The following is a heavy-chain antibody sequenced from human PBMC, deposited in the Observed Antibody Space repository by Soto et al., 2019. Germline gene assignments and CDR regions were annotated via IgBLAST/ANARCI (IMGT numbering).Heavy chain of an antibody. J-gene: IGHJ3*02. D-gene: IGHD3-3*01. CDR2: INHSGST. CDR1: GGSFSGYY. V-gene: IGHV4-34*01. CDR3: ARVTIWWSGYYTRRAFDI. Sequence: QVQLQQWGAGLLKPSETLSLTCAVYGGSFSGYYWSWIRQPPGKGLEWIGEINHSGSTNYNPSLKSRITISVDTSKNQVSLKLSSVTAADTAVYYCARVTIWWSGYYTRRAFDIWGQGTMLTVSS.